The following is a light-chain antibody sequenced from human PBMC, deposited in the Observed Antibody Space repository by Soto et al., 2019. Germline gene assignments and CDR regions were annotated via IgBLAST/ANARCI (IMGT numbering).Light chain of an antibody. CDR1: LSVSGY. CDR3: HQYGSSPET. J-gene: IGKJ1*01. CDR2: DAS. V-gene: IGKV3-11*01. Sequence: VVLTQSPATLSLSPGERATLSCRTSLSVSGYLDCYQQKPGQGPRLLMADASNRATVIPARFSGSGSGTDFTLTISSLEPEDFAVYYCHQYGSSPETFGQGTKVDIK.